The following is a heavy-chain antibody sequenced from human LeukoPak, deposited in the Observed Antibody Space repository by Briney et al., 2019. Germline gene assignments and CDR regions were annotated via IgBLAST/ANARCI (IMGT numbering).Heavy chain of an antibody. CDR2: TYYRSKWYN. V-gene: IGHV6-1*01. D-gene: IGHD6-13*01. J-gene: IGHJ6*02. CDR3: ARDRAAAGTWIYYGMDV. Sequence: SRTLSLTCAISGDSVSSNSAAWNWIRQSPSRGLEWLGRTYYRSKWYNDYAVSVKSRITINPDTSKNQFSLQLNSVTPEDTAVYYCARDRAAAGTWIYYGMDVWGQGTTVTVSS. CDR1: GDSVSSNSAA.